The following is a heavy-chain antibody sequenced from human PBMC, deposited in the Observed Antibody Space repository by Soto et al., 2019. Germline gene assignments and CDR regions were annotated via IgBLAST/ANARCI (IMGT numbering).Heavy chain of an antibody. V-gene: IGHV4-39*01. CDR3: ARGDYDILTGYQYFFDY. CDR1: GGSITTNSYY. J-gene: IGHJ4*02. Sequence: PSETLSLTCTVSGGSITTNSYYWGWIRQSPGKGLEWIGYIFYSGNTYYNPSLKSRVTISVDTSTNQFSLKVTSVTAADTAVYYCARGDYDILTGYQYFFDYWGQGTLVTAPQ. CDR2: IFYSGNT. D-gene: IGHD3-9*01.